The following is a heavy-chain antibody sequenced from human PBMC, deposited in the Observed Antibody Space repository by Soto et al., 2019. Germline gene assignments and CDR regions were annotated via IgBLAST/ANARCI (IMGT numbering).Heavy chain of an antibody. Sequence: SETLSLTCAVSGGSISSGGYSWSWIRQPPGKGLEWIGYIYHSGSTYYNPSLKSRVTISVDRSKNQFSLKLSSVTAADTAVYYCARSLGELSFTNWFDPWGQGTLVTVSS. J-gene: IGHJ5*02. D-gene: IGHD3-16*02. CDR1: GGSISSGGYS. CDR3: ARSLGELSFTNWFDP. V-gene: IGHV4-30-2*01. CDR2: IYHSGST.